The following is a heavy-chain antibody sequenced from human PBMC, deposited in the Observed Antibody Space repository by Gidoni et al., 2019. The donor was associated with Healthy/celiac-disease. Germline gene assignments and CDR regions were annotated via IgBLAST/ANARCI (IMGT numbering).Heavy chain of an antibody. CDR3: AKLIGAAAEDYYYYGMDV. Sequence: QVQLVESGGGVVQPGRSLSLSCAASGFTFRSYGLHWVRQAPGKGLEWVAVIPYDGSNKYYADSVKGRFTISRDNSKNTLYLQMNSLRAEDTAVYYCAKLIGAAAEDYYYYGMDVWGQGTTVTVSS. J-gene: IGHJ6*02. D-gene: IGHD6-13*01. V-gene: IGHV3-30*18. CDR2: IPYDGSNK. CDR1: GFTFRSYG.